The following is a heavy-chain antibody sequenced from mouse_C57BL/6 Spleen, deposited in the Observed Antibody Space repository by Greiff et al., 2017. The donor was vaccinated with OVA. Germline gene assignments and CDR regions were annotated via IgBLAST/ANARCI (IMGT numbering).Heavy chain of an antibody. CDR2: ISSGGDYI. Sequence: EVKVVESGEGLVKPGGSLKLSCAASGFTFSSYAMSWVRQTPEKRLEWVAYISSGGDYIYYADTVKGRFTISRDNARNTLYLQMSSLKSEDTAMYYCTRGLPGIGFDYWGQGTTLTVSS. V-gene: IGHV5-9-1*02. CDR3: TRGLPGIGFDY. CDR1: GFTFSSYA. J-gene: IGHJ2*01. D-gene: IGHD5-5*01.